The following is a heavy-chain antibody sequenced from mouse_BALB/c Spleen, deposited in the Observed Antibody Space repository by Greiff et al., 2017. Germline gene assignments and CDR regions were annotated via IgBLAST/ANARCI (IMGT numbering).Heavy chain of an antibody. D-gene: IGHD2-12*01. CDR2: IDPANGNT. CDR3: ARDYRWAMDY. J-gene: IGHJ4*01. CDR1: GFNIKDTY. V-gene: IGHV14-3*02. Sequence: EVQVVESGAELVKPGASVKLSCTASGFNIKDTYMHWVKQRPEQGLEWIGRIDPANGNTKYDPKFQGKATITADTSSNTAYLQLSSLTSEDTAVYYCARDYRWAMDYWGQGTSVTVSS.